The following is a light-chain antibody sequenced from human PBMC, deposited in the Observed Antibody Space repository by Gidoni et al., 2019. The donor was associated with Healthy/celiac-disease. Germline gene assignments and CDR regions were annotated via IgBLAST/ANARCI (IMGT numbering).Light chain of an antibody. J-gene: IGLJ1*01. V-gene: IGLV1-40*01. Sequence: QSVLTQPPSVSGAPGQRVTISCSGSSSNIGAGYAVHWYQQLPGTAPKLLIYGNSNRPSVVPDRFSGSKSGTSASLAITGLQAEDEADYYCQSYDSSLSANYVFGTGTKVTVL. CDR1: SSNIGAGYA. CDR2: GNS. CDR3: QSYDSSLSANYV.